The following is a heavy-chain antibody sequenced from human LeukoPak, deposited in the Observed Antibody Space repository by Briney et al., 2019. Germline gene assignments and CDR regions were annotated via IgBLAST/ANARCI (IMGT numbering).Heavy chain of an antibody. D-gene: IGHD1-26*01. CDR3: ARVVGREVDY. CDR2: TYYRSKWYN. CDR1: GDSFPSNSAA. J-gene: IGHJ4*02. V-gene: IGHV6-1*01. Sequence: SQTLSLPCAISGDSFPSNSAAWNWIRQSPSRGLEWLGRTYYRSKWYNGYAVSVKSRITIKPDTSKNQFSLQLNSVTPDDTAVYYCARVVGREVDYWGQGTLVTVSS.